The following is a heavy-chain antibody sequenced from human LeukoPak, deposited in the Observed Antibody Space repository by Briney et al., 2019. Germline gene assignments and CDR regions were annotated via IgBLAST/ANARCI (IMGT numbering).Heavy chain of an antibody. Sequence: SETLSLTCTVSGGSISSSSYYWGWIRQPPGKGLEWIGSIYYSGSTYYNPSLKSRVTISVDTSKNQFSLKLSSVTAADTAVYYCARQGGMQLWLPGYWGQGTLVTVSS. V-gene: IGHV4-39*01. CDR3: ARQGGMQLWLPGY. CDR2: IYYSGST. D-gene: IGHD5-18*01. CDR1: GGSISSSSYY. J-gene: IGHJ4*02.